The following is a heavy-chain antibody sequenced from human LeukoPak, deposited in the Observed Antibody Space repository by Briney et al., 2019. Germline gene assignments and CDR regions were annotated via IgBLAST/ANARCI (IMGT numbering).Heavy chain of an antibody. CDR3: ARDGITMVRGVIISNNWFDP. CDR1: GGTFSSYA. Sequence: SVKVSCKASGGTFSSYAISWVRQAPGQGLEWMGGIIPIFGTANYAQKFQGRVTITADESTSTAYMELSSLRSEDTAVYYCARDGITMVRGVIISNNWFDPWGQGTLVTASS. J-gene: IGHJ5*02. D-gene: IGHD3-10*01. CDR2: IIPIFGTA. V-gene: IGHV1-69*13.